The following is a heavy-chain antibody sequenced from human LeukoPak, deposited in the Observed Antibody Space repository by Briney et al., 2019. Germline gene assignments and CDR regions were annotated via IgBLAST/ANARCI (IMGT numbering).Heavy chain of an antibody. J-gene: IGHJ5*02. V-gene: IGHV1-8*01. CDR3: ARGGASAAARRFGP. D-gene: IGHD6-13*01. Sequence: ASVKVSCKASGYTFTNYDINWVRQATGQGLEWMGWMNPNSGNTGYAQRFQGRVTITSNTSISTAYMELGSLRSEDTAVYYCARGGASAAARRFGPWGQGTLVTVSS. CDR2: MNPNSGNT. CDR1: GYTFTNYD.